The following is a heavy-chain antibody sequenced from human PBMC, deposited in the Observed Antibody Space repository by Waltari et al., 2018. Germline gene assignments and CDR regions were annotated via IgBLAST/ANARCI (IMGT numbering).Heavy chain of an antibody. V-gene: IGHV1-2*02. CDR3: ARDPGPIVGAPDF. J-gene: IGHJ4*02. D-gene: IGHD1-26*01. CDR2: LNPNNGDT. CDR1: GYTFTDYH. Sequence: QVQLVQSGTEVKKPGASVRVSCQASGYTFTDYHLHWVRQTPGQGFEWMGWLNPNNGDTSYAQNFLGRVTMTRDTSINTAYMDLSGLRSDDAAVFYCARDPGPIVGAPDFWGQGTLVTVSS.